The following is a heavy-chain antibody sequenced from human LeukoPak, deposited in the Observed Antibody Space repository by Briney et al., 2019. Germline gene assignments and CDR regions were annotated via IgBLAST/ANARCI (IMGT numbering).Heavy chain of an antibody. Sequence: SVKVSCKASGGTFSSYTLIWVRQAPGQGLEWMGGIIPVFGSANYAQKFQGRVTITADESTSTAYMELSSLRSEDTAVYYCAREGMWFGELLVASPNYMDVWGKGTTVTISS. CDR3: AREGMWFGELLVASPNYMDV. J-gene: IGHJ6*03. CDR1: GGTFSSYT. V-gene: IGHV1-69*13. CDR2: IIPVFGSA. D-gene: IGHD3-10*01.